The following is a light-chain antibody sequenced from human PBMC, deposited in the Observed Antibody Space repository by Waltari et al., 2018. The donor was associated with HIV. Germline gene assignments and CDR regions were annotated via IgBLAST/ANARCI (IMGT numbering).Light chain of an antibody. J-gene: IGKJ1*01. CDR3: QQYYSSPRT. Sequence: DIEMTQSPDSLAVSLGERATINCKSSQSVLYSANNKNYLAWYQQKPGQPPKLLFYWASTRGSGVPDRFRGTGSGTDFTLTITSLQAEDVAVYYCQQYYSSPRTFSQGTKVEVK. CDR1: QSVLYSANNKNY. CDR2: WAS. V-gene: IGKV4-1*01.